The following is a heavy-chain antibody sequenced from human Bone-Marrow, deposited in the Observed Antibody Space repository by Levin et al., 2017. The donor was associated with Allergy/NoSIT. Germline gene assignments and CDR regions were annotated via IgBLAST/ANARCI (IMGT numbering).Heavy chain of an antibody. CDR1: GFTFSSYW. D-gene: IGHD2-15*01. V-gene: IGHV3-7*01. J-gene: IGHJ5*02. Sequence: GGSLRLSCAASGFTFSSYWMSWVRQAPGKGLEWVANIKQDGSEKYYVDSVKGRFTISRDNAKNSLYLQMNSLRAEDTAVYYCARDSIGYCSGGSCYSSLGFDPWGQGTLVTVSS. CDR2: IKQDGSEK. CDR3: ARDSIGYCSGGSCYSSLGFDP.